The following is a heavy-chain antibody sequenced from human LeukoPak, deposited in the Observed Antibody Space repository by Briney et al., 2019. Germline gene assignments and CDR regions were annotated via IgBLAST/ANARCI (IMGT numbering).Heavy chain of an antibody. CDR2: ISVSGDWT. J-gene: IGHJ4*02. D-gene: IGHD6-13*01. Sequence: GGSLRLSCEASGFTFSSYYMIWVRQAPGKGLEWVSVISVSGDWTYYADTVKGRFTISRDNSKNTLYLQMNSLRAEDTAVYYCANYRQSITAAGNSREFADYWGQGTLVTVSS. CDR1: GFTFSSYY. V-gene: IGHV3-23*01. CDR3: ANYRQSITAAGNSREFADY.